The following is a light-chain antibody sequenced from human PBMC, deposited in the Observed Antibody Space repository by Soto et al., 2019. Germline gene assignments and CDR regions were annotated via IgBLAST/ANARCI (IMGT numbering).Light chain of an antibody. CDR3: QQYGISPT. V-gene: IGKV3-20*01. Sequence: DIVLTQSPGTLSLSPGERATLSCRSSQSVSSNYLAWYQQKPDQAPRLVIYDVSGRATGIPDRFSGSGSGTDFTVPISRLEPEDAAVYYCQQYGISPTFGQGTKVEI. CDR2: DVS. J-gene: IGKJ1*01. CDR1: QSVSSNY.